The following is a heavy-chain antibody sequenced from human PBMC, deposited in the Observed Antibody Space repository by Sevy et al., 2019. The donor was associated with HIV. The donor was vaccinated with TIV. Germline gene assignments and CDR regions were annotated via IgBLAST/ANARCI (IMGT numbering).Heavy chain of an antibody. J-gene: IGHJ4*02. CDR1: GVTFSNYA. CDR2: ISHTGEDT. Sequence: GGSLRLSCTSSGVTFSNYAMTWVRQTPGKGLEWVSSISHTGEDTYFADSVKGRFTISRDNSKNTLYLQMNTLRAEDTAFYFCAKDLVSMASRQGYFDYWGQGTLVTVSS. CDR3: AKDLVSMASRQGYFDY. D-gene: IGHD6-6*01. V-gene: IGHV3-23*01.